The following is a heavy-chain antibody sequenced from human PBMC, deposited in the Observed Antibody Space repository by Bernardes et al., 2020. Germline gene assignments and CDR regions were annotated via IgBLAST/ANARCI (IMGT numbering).Heavy chain of an antibody. CDR2: ISGSGREV. Sequence: GGSLRLSCVADGFTFSRYTMNWVRQAPGKGLEWVSAISGSGREVYYADSVLGRFAISRDNSKNTVYLKINSLRADDTALYYCAKASRDCTKNSCYDSWGQGTLVTVSS. V-gene: IGHV3-23*01. J-gene: IGHJ5*01. CDR1: GFTFSRYT. D-gene: IGHD2-8*01. CDR3: AKASRDCTKNSCYDS.